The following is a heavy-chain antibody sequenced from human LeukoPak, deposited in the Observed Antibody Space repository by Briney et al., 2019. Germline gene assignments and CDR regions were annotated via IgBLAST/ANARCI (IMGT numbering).Heavy chain of an antibody. CDR2: MNPNSGNT. D-gene: IGHD2-15*01. J-gene: IGHJ6*02. CDR1: GYTFTSYD. V-gene: IGHV1-8*01. CDR3: ARSVVVVAATPPGMDV. Sequence: ASVKVSCKASGYTFTSYDINWVRQATGQGLEWMGWMNPNSGNTGYAQKFQGRVTMTRNTSISTAYMELSSLRSEDTAVYYCARSVVVVAATPPGMDVWGQGTTVTVSS.